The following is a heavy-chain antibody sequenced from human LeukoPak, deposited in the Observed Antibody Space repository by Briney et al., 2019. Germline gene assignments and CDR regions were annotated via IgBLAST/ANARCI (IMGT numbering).Heavy chain of an antibody. CDR1: GFTFRSYG. CDR3: AKDRGAVAGVMDV. J-gene: IGHJ6*03. CDR2: ISYDESNK. Sequence: PGRSLRLSCAASGFTFRSYGIHWVRQAPGKGLEWVGVISYDESNKNYADSVKGRFTISRDNSKNTVYLQVNSLRAEDTAVYYCAKDRGAVAGVMDVWGKGTTVTVSS. V-gene: IGHV3-30*18. D-gene: IGHD6-19*01.